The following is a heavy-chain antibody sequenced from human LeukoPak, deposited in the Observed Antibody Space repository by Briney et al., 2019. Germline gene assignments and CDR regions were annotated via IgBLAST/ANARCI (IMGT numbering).Heavy chain of an antibody. CDR3: ARDPYSSGWYKDAFDI. D-gene: IGHD6-19*01. V-gene: IGHV3-21*01. J-gene: IGHJ3*02. CDR2: ISGGSSYI. CDR1: GFTFSSYS. Sequence: GGSLRLSCAASGFTFSSYSMNWVRQAPGKGLEWVSSISGGSSYINYADSVKGRFTISRDNAQNSLFLQLNSLRAEDTAVYYCARDPYSSGWYKDAFDIWGQGTMVTVSS.